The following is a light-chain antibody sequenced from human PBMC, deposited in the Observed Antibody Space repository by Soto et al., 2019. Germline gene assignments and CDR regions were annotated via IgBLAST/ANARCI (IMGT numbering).Light chain of an antibody. J-gene: IGLJ3*02. V-gene: IGLV1-44*01. Sequence: SVLTQPPSASGTPGQRVTISCSGSSSNIGSNTVSWYQQLPGTAPKLLIYTNNQRPSGVSDRFSGSKSGTSASLTISGLQSEDEADYYCATWDDSMNGLFGGGTKLTVL. CDR1: SSNIGSNT. CDR3: ATWDDSMNGL. CDR2: TNN.